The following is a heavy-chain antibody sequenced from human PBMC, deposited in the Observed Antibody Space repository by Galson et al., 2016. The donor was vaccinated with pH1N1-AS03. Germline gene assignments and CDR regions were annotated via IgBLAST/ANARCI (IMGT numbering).Heavy chain of an antibody. V-gene: IGHV1-2*02. D-gene: IGHD3-16*01. J-gene: IGHJ5*01. CDR2: IDPDHDGVT. CDR1: GYTFTAYY. CDR3: ARILRGKGGLDS. Sequence: SVKVSCKASGYTFTAYYIHWVRQAPGQGLEWMGWIDPDHDGVTRYAQKFQGRVTMARDTSITTVYMEVTRLTSDDTAVYYCARILRGKGGLDSWGQGTLVTVTS.